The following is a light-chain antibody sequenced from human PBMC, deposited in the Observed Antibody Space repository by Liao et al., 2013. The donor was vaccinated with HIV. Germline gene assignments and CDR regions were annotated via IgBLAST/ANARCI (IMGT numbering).Light chain of an antibody. CDR2: RDD. V-gene: IGLV3-1*01. Sequence: SYELTQPPSVSVSPGQTASITCSGDKLGDKFASWYQQSPGQSPVLVVYRDDKRPSGIPERMSGSKSGNTATLTISGTQAMDEADYYCQAWDSSTGDVAFGGGTKLTVL. J-gene: IGLJ2*01. CDR1: KLGDKF. CDR3: QAWDSSTGDVA.